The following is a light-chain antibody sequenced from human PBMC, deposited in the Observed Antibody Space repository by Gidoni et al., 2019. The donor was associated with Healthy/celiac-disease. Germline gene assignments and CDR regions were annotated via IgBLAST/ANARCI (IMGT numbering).Light chain of an antibody. V-gene: IGKV3-11*01. Sequence: EIVLTQSPATLSLSPGERATPSCRASQSVSSYLAWYQQKPGQAPRLLIYDASNRATGIPARFSGSGSGTDFTLTISSLEAEDFAVYYCQQRSNWLLTFGGGTKVEIK. CDR2: DAS. J-gene: IGKJ4*01. CDR1: QSVSSY. CDR3: QQRSNWLLT.